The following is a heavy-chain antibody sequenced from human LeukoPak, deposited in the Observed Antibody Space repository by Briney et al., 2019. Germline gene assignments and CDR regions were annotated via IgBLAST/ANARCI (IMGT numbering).Heavy chain of an antibody. Sequence: GGSLRLSCAASGFTFSSYAMSWVRQAPGKGLEWVSVIYSGGSTYYADSVKGRFTISRDNSKNTLYLQMNSLRAEDTAVYYCARDHPYNNIDYWGQGTLVTVSS. V-gene: IGHV3-53*01. CDR1: GFTFSSYA. CDR3: ARDHPYNNIDY. CDR2: IYSGGST. D-gene: IGHD1-1*01. J-gene: IGHJ4*02.